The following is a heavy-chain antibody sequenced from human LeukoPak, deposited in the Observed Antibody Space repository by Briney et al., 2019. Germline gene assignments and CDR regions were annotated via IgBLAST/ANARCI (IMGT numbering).Heavy chain of an antibody. V-gene: IGHV4-4*02. J-gene: IGHJ4*02. CDR2: IYHSGST. CDR3: ARDYSGRNNFDY. CDR1: GGSISSSNW. Sequence: PSETLSLTCAVSGGSISSSNWWSWVRQPPGKGLEWIGEIYHSGSTNYNPYLKSRVTISVDKSKNQFSLKLSSVTAADTAVYYCARDYSGRNNFDYWGQGTLVTVSS. D-gene: IGHD6-19*01.